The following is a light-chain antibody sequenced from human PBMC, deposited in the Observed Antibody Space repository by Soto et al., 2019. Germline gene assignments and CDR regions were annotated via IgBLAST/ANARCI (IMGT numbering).Light chain of an antibody. CDR2: DVS. CDR3: RSYTSSNTYV. J-gene: IGLJ1*01. CDR1: SREVGGYNF. V-gene: IGLV2-14*01. Sequence: QSVLTQPASVSGSPGQSVTISCTGTSREVGGYNFVSWYQQHPGKVPQLMIYDVSNRPSGVSNRFSGSKSGNTASLTISGLQAEDEADYYCRSYTSSNTYVFGTGTKVTVL.